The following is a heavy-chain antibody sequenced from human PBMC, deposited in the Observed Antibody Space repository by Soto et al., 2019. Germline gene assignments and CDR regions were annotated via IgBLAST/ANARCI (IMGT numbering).Heavy chain of an antibody. CDR2: LSTHTGDT. CDR1: GYTFTTHG. V-gene: IGHV1-18*01. D-gene: IGHD4-17*01. Sequence: QAQMGQSVAELKEPGASVKVSCKASGYTFTTHGVSWVRQAPGQGLEWVGELSTHTGDTLYAQKFKGRVTVTTDTASSTVYMEVRRLRSDDTAVYYCARDVVVGAYGPGKRGMDVWGQGTTVTVSS. CDR3: ARDVVVGAYGPGKRGMDV. J-gene: IGHJ6*02.